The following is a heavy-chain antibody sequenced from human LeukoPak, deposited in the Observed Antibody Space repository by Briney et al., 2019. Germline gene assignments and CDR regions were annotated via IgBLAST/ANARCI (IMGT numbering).Heavy chain of an antibody. CDR3: ASAQNNHGYVYFGMDV. J-gene: IGHJ6*04. Sequence: SVKVSCKASGYTFTGYYMRWVRQAPGQGLEWMGAIIPMFGAANYAQKFQGRVAIIADKSTSTAYMELSSLTSEDTAVYYCASAQNNHGYVYFGMDVWGKGTTITVSS. V-gene: IGHV1-69*06. D-gene: IGHD5-12*01. CDR1: GYTFTGYY. CDR2: IIPMFGAA.